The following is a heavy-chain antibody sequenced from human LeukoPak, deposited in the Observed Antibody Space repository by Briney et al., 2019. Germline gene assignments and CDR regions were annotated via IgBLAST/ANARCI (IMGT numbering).Heavy chain of an antibody. V-gene: IGHV1-46*01. D-gene: IGHD6-13*01. Sequence: GASVKVSCKASGYTFTSYYMHWVRQAPGQGLEWMGIINPSGGSTSYAQKFQGRVTMTRDTSTSTVYMELSSLRSEDTAVYYCARDRSVRYSSSWYAFDIWGQGTMVTVSS. CDR2: INPSGGST. CDR1: GYTFTSYY. J-gene: IGHJ3*02. CDR3: ARDRSVRYSSSWYAFDI.